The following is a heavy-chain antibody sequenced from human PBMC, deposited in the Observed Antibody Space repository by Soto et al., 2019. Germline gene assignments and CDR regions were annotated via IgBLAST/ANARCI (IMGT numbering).Heavy chain of an antibody. CDR2: ISYDGSTK. CDR1: GFTFSSYG. CDR3: AKERRRHVVVPGEGFDY. D-gene: IGHD2-2*01. J-gene: IGHJ4*02. Sequence: QVQLVESGGGVVQPGRSLRLSCAASGFTFSSYGMYWVRQAPGKGLEWVAVISYDGSTKYYADSVKGRFTMSRDNSKKTLYLQMNSVRAEDTDLYYCAKERRRHVVVPGEGFDYRGQGYQVTVSS. V-gene: IGHV3-30*18.